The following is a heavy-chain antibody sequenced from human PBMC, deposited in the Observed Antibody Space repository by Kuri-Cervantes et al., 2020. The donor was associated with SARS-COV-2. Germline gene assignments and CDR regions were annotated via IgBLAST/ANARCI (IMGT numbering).Heavy chain of an antibody. Sequence: SETLSLTCTVSGGSISSSSYYWGWIRQPPGKGLEWIGSMYYSGGTYYNPSLKSRVTISVDTSKNQFPLKLSFVTAADTAVYYCARQMMSSITIFGVVITRNWFDPWGQGTLVTVSS. V-gene: IGHV4-39*01. J-gene: IGHJ5*02. CDR3: ARQMMSSITIFGVVITRNWFDP. CDR2: MYYSGGT. CDR1: GGSISSSSYY. D-gene: IGHD3-3*01.